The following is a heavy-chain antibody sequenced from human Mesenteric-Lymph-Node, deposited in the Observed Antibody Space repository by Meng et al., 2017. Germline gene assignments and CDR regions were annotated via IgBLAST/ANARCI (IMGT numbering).Heavy chain of an antibody. CDR1: GGSISSGDYY. CDR3: ARDLGVATSIAGFVY. V-gene: IGHV4-30-4*01. Sequence: QVQLQESGPGLVKPSQTLSLIGTVSGGSISSGDYYWSWIRQPPGKGLEWTGYIYYSGSTYYDPSLKSRVTISVDTSKNQFSLRLSSVTAADTAVYYCARDLGVATSIAGFVYWGQGTLVTVSS. CDR2: IYYSGST. D-gene: IGHD5-12*01. J-gene: IGHJ4*02.